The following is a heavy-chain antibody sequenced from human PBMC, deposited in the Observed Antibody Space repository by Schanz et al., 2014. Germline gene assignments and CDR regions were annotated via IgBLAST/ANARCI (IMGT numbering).Heavy chain of an antibody. D-gene: IGHD6-19*01. V-gene: IGHV4-4*02. CDR1: GASISSSNW. Sequence: QVQLQESGPGLVKPSGTLSLTCAVSGASISSSNWWSWVRQPPGKGLEWIGEIYHSGNTNYNASLNSRVTISVDKSKTQFSLKVRSVTAADTAVYYCARGHHPHGITVAARGFDPWGQGTLVTVSS. CDR2: IYHSGNT. J-gene: IGHJ5*02. CDR3: ARGHHPHGITVAARGFDP.